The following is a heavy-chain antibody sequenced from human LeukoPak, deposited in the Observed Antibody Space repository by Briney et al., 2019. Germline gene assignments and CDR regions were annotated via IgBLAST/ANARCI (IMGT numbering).Heavy chain of an antibody. Sequence: ASVNVSYKASGYTFTSNGFSWVRQAPGQGLEWMGWISAYNGNTNHAQKLQGRVTMTTDTSTSTAYMELRSLRSDDTAVYYCARFTANRDGYNLLPDAFDVWGQGTMVTVSS. J-gene: IGHJ3*01. CDR1: GYTFTSNG. D-gene: IGHD5-24*01. CDR2: ISAYNGNT. V-gene: IGHV1-18*01. CDR3: ARFTANRDGYNLLPDAFDV.